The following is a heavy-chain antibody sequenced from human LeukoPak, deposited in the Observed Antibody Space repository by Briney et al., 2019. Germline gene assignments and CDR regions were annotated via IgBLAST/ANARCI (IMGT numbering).Heavy chain of an antibody. CDR1: GFTFDDYA. CDR3: AREPHSSSWPNYFYYYGMDV. D-gene: IGHD6-13*01. J-gene: IGHJ6*02. CDR2: ISWNSGSI. Sequence: GRSLRLSCAASGFTFDDYAMHWVRQAPGKGLEWVSGISWNSGSIGYADSVKGRFTISRDSSKNTLYLQMNSLRAEDTAVYYCAREPHSSSWPNYFYYYGMDVWGQGTTVTVSS. V-gene: IGHV3-9*01.